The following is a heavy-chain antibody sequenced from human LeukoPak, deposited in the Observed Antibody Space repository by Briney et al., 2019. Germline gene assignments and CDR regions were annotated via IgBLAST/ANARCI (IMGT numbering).Heavy chain of an antibody. CDR2: ITASSSST. J-gene: IGHJ4*02. CDR3: AKLFESGNYNNFFHY. CDR1: GFTFSNYG. V-gene: IGHV3-23*01. D-gene: IGHD3-10*01. Sequence: GGSLRLSCAASGFTFSNYGMSWVRQAPGKGLEWVSAITASSSSTHDADSVQGRFTISRDNFKNTLYLQMNSLRPEDTAIYYCAKLFESGNYNNFFHYWGQGTLVTVSS.